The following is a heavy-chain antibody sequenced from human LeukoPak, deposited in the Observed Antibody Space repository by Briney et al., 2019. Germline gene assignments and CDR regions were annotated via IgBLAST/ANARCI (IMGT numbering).Heavy chain of an antibody. CDR2: ISGSGGST. J-gene: IGHJ4*02. V-gene: IGHV3-23*01. CDR1: GFAFSSYA. D-gene: IGHD1-7*01. Sequence: GGPLRLSCAASGFAFSSYAMSWVRQAPGKGLEWVSAISGSGGSTYYADSVKGRFTISRDNSKNTLYLQMNSLRAEETAVYYCAKDLGNWNSGTPGSYWGQGTLVTVSS. CDR3: AKDLGNWNSGTPGSY.